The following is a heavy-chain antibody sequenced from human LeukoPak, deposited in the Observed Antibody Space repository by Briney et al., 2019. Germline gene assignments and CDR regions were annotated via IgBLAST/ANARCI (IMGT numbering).Heavy chain of an antibody. CDR1: GGSISSYY. CDR2: IYYSGST. V-gene: IGHV4-59*01. Sequence: SETLSLSCTVSGGSISSYYWSWIRQPPGKGLEWIGYIYYSGSTNYNPSLKSRVTISVDTSKNQFSLKLSSVTAADTAVYYCARGGEYYDFWSGWRYSYYFDYWAQATLVTVSS. J-gene: IGHJ4*02. CDR3: ARGGEYYDFWSGWRYSYYFDY. D-gene: IGHD3-3*01.